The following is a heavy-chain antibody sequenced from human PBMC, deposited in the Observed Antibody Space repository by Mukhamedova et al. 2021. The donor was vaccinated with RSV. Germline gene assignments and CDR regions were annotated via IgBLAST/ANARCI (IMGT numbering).Heavy chain of an antibody. D-gene: IGHD2-2*01. Sequence: WVRQAPGQGLEWMGIINPSGGSTSYAQKFQGRVTMTRDTSTSTVYMELSSLRSEDTAVYYCASGIRAYCSSTSCQSYWGQGTLVT. J-gene: IGHJ4*02. CDR3: ASGIRAYCSSTSCQSY. CDR2: INPSGGST. V-gene: IGHV1-46*01.